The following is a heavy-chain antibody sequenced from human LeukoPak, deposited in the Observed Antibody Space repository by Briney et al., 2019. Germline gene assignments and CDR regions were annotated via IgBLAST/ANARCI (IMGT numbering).Heavy chain of an antibody. CDR2: VIPIFGTA. J-gene: IGHJ4*02. CDR3: ARELGYGGNSFDY. D-gene: IGHD4-23*01. Sequence: GPWVKVSCKASGGTFSSYAISWVRQAPGQGLEWMGGVIPIFGTANYAQKFQGRVTITADESTSTAYMELSSLRSEDTAVYYCARELGYGGNSFDYWGQGTLVTVSS. CDR1: GGTFSSYA. V-gene: IGHV1-69*01.